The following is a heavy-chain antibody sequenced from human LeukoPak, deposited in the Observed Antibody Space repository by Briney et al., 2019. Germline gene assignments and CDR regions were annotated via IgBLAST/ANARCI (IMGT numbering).Heavy chain of an antibody. CDR1: GFTFSSYA. D-gene: IGHD3-22*01. CDR3: ARDREYYYDSSGYREIDY. CDR2: ISGSGGNT. J-gene: IGHJ4*02. V-gene: IGHV3-23*01. Sequence: GGSLRLSCAASGFTFSSYAMSWVRQAPGKGLEWVSGISGSGGNTYYADSVKGRVTISRGNSKNTLYLQMNSLRAEDTAVYYCARDREYYYDSSGYREIDYWGQGTLVTVSS.